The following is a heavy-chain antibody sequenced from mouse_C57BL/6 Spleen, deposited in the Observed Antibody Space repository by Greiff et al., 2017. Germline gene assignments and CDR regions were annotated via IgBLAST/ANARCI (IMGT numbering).Heavy chain of an antibody. CDR3: ARFYYYGSSYADFDY. CDR1: GYTFTDYN. CDR2: INPNNGGT. V-gene: IGHV1-22*01. J-gene: IGHJ2*01. D-gene: IGHD1-1*01. Sequence: EVQLQESGPELVKPGASVKMSCKASGYTFTDYNMHWVKQSHGKSLEWIGYINPNNGGTSYNQKFKGKATLTVNKSSSTAYMELRSLTSEDSAVYYCARFYYYGSSYADFDYWGQGTTLTVSS.